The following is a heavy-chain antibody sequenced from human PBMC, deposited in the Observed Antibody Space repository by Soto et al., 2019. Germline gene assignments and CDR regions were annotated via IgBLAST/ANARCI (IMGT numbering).Heavy chain of an antibody. Sequence: SQTLSLTCAISGDSVSSNSAAWNWIRQSPSRGLEWLGRTYYRSKWYNDYAVSVKSRITVNPDTSKNQFSLQLNSVTPEDTAVYYCARDNWNPRRYYYGMDVWGQGTTVTVSS. CDR2: TYYRSKWYN. D-gene: IGHD1-20*01. J-gene: IGHJ6*02. V-gene: IGHV6-1*01. CDR3: ARDNWNPRRYYYGMDV. CDR1: GDSVSSNSAA.